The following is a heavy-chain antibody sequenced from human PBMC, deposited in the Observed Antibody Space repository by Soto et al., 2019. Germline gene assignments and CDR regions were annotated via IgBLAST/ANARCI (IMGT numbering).Heavy chain of an antibody. CDR1: GFAFSTYA. Sequence: PRLSCAASGFAFSTYAMTWVRQAPGKGLEWVSVISGSGGSSYYADSVKGRFTISRDNSKNTLFLQMNGLRAEDTAVYYCAKVTKRAAAGRYEYYKYGMDVWGQGTTVTVSS. CDR3: AKVTKRAAAGRYEYYKYGMDV. CDR2: ISGSGGSS. J-gene: IGHJ6*02. V-gene: IGHV3-23*01. D-gene: IGHD6-13*01.